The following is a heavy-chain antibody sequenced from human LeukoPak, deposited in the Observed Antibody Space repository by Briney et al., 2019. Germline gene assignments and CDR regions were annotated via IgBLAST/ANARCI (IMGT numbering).Heavy chain of an antibody. CDR3: ARNYYDSSGYYDDWYFDL. D-gene: IGHD3-22*01. CDR1: GGSISSYY. CDR2: IYYSGST. J-gene: IGHJ2*01. Sequence: SETLSLTCTVSGGSISSYYWSWIRQPPGQGLEWIGYIYYSGSTNYSPSLKSRVTISVDTSKNQFSLRLSSVTAADTAVYSCARNYYDSSGYYDDWYFDLWGRGTLVTVSS. V-gene: IGHV4-59*13.